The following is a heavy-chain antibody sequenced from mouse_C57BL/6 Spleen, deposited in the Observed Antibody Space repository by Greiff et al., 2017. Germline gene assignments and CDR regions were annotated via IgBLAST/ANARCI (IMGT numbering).Heavy chain of an antibody. CDR3: ATDGYPYAMYY. V-gene: IGHV5-6*01. Sequence: EVQLVESGGDLVKPGGSLKLSCAASGFTFSSYGMSWVRQTPDKRLEWVATISSGGSYTYYPDSVKGRFTISRDNAKNTLYLQMSSLKSEDTAMYYCATDGYPYAMYYWGQGTSVTVSS. CDR1: GFTFSSYG. CDR2: ISSGGSYT. D-gene: IGHD2-3*01. J-gene: IGHJ4*01.